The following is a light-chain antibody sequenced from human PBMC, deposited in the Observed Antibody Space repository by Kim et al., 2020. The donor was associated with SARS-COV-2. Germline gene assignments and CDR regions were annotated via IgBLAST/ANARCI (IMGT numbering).Light chain of an antibody. CDR1: QSVRSNN. V-gene: IGKV3-20*01. CDR2: EAT. CDR3: QQDGSSPRT. Sequence: EIVLTQSPGTLSLSPGERATLSCRASQSVRSNNLAWYKQKPGQAPRLLIYEATTRATGIPDRFSGSGSGTDFTLTISRLEPEDFVMYYCQQDGSSPRTFGQGTKVDIK. J-gene: IGKJ1*01.